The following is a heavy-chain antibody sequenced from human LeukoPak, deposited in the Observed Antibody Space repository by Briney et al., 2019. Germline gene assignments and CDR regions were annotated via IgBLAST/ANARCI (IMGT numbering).Heavy chain of an antibody. J-gene: IGHJ4*02. CDR3: AKVRYQLLIDY. Sequence: GGSLRLSCAASGFTFSSYSMNWVRQAPGKGLEWASSISSSSSYIYYADSVKGRFTISRDNAKNSLYLQMNSLRADDTAVYYCAKVRYQLLIDYWGQGTLVTVSS. D-gene: IGHD2-2*01. CDR2: ISSSSSYI. V-gene: IGHV3-21*01. CDR1: GFTFSSYS.